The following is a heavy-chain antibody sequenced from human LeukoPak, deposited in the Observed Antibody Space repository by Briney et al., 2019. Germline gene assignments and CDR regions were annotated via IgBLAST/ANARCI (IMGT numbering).Heavy chain of an antibody. D-gene: IGHD2-8*01. V-gene: IGHV3-23*01. CDR2: ISGSGGST. Sequence: PGGSLRLSCAASGFTFSSYAMSWVRQAPGKGLEWVSAISGSGGSTYYADSVKGRFTISRDNSKNTLYLQMNSLRAEDTAVYYCAKDLSSCTNSVCYSLFDYWGQGTLVTVSS. CDR3: AKDLSSCTNSVCYSLFDY. J-gene: IGHJ4*02. CDR1: GFTFSSYA.